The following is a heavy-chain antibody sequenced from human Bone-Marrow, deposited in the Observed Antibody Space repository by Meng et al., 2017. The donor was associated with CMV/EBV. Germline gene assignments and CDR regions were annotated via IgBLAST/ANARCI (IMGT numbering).Heavy chain of an antibody. Sequence: GGSLRLSCAASGFTFSSYAMHWVRQAPGKGLEWVAVISYDGSNKYYADSVKGRFTISRDNSKNTLYLQMNSLRAEDTAVYYCAKDLTRVAAADYYFDYWGQGTLVTVSS. CDR1: GFTFSSYA. V-gene: IGHV3-30-3*01. CDR2: ISYDGSNK. J-gene: IGHJ4*02. D-gene: IGHD6-13*01. CDR3: AKDLTRVAAADYYFDY.